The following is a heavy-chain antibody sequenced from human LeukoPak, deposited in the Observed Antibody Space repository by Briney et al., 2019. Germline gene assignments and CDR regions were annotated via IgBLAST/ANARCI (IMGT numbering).Heavy chain of an antibody. Sequence: GGSLRLSCATSGFNFHRYTIHWVRQAPGKGLEWVSLAGWAGGTTYYSDSVRGRFTISRGSGRNSVYLQMNSLTTDDTAFYFCAKELDTMFFDYWGQGALVTVSS. CDR1: GFNFHRYT. CDR3: AKELDTMFFDY. D-gene: IGHD3-10*02. J-gene: IGHJ4*02. V-gene: IGHV3-43*01. CDR2: AGWAGGTT.